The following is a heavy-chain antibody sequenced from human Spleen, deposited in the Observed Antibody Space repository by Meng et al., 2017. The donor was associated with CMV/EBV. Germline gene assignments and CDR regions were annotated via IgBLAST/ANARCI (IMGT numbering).Heavy chain of an antibody. CDR3: ARSPDGLFVHY. CDR2: IIPIFGTS. CDR1: GGTFSTHA. J-gene: IGHJ4*02. D-gene: IGHD3-10*02. V-gene: IGHV1-69*01. Sequence: CTASGGTFSTHAISWVRQAPGQGLDWMGGIIPIFGTSNYAQRFQGRVTITADESTSTAYMEVSSLRSEDTAVYFCARSPDGLFVHYWGQGTLVTVSS.